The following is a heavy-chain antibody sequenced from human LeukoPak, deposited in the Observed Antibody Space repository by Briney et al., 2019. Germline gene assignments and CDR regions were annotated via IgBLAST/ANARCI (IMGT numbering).Heavy chain of an antibody. J-gene: IGHJ3*02. Sequence: ASVKVSCKASGYTFTSYDINWVRQATGQGLEWMGRMNPNSGNTGYAQKFQGRVTMTRNTSISTAYMELSSLRSEDTAVYYCASLVVVVASVHDAFDIWGQGTMVTVSS. CDR3: ASLVVVVASVHDAFDI. V-gene: IGHV1-8*01. D-gene: IGHD2-15*01. CDR2: MNPNSGNT. CDR1: GYTFTSYD.